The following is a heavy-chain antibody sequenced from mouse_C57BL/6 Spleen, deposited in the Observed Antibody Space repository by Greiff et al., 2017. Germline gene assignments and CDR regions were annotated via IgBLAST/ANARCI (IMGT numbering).Heavy chain of an antibody. Sequence: QVQLQQPGAELVMPGASVKLSCKASGYTFTSYWMHWVKQRPGQGLEWIGEIDPSDSYTNYNQKFKGKSTLTVDKSSSTAYMQLSSLTSEDSAVYDCARKNWAFDYWGQGTTLTVSS. V-gene: IGHV1-69*01. J-gene: IGHJ2*01. CDR1: GYTFTSYW. D-gene: IGHD4-1*01. CDR3: ARKNWAFDY. CDR2: IDPSDSYT.